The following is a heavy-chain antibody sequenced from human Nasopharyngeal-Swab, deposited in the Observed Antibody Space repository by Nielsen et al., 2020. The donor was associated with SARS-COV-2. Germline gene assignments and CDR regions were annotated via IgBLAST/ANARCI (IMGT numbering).Heavy chain of an antibody. Sequence: GSLRLSCSVSGGSMSSNRYYWGWVRQPPGKGLEWIGSIYHSGNTYDSPSLKSRVTVSVDTSKNQFSLKLSCVTAADTAVYYCARHGWVAGDYSFDLWGRGTLVSVSS. J-gene: IGHJ2*01. CDR3: ARHGWVAGDYSFDL. V-gene: IGHV4-39*01. D-gene: IGHD4-17*01. CDR1: GGSMSSNRYY. CDR2: IYHSGNT.